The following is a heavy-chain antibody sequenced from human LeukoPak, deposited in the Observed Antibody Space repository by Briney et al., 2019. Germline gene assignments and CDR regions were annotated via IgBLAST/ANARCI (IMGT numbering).Heavy chain of an antibody. D-gene: IGHD3-22*01. CDR3: AKGSYYDSSGSFYFDY. CDR1: GFTFSSYA. CDR2: ISGSGDNT. Sequence: GGSLRLSCAASGFTFSSYAMSWVRQAPGRGLEWVSGISGSGDNTYYADSVKGRFTISRDNSKNTLYVQVNSLGTEDTAAYYCAKGSYYDSSGSFYFDYWAQGTLVTVSS. V-gene: IGHV3-23*01. J-gene: IGHJ4*02.